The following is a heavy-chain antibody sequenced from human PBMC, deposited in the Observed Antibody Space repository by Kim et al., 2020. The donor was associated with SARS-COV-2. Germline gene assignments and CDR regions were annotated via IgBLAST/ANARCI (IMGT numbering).Heavy chain of an antibody. CDR3: ARAAACSGSNCFHYYYYGMDV. CDR2: INWNGGST. V-gene: IGHV3-20*04. CDR1: GFRFDDYG. J-gene: IGHJ6*02. D-gene: IGHD2-15*01. Sequence: GGSLRLSCAASGFRFDDYGMTWVRQAPGKGLEWVSGINWNGGSTGYGDFVKGRFTISRNNAKNSLYLQMDSLSAEDTALYYCARAAACSGSNCFHYYYYGMDVWGQGTTVAVSS.